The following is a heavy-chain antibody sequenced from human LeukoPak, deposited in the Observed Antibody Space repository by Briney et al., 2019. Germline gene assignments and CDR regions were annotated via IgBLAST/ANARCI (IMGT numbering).Heavy chain of an antibody. CDR3: VFGVRGIIPNPFDY. J-gene: IGHJ4*02. CDR2: ITGSGIDM. Sequence: GGSLRLSCAASGFTFSSYCMSWVRLAPGRGREWVSGITGSGIDMEYADSVKGRFTVSRDNSKSTLYLQMTSLRAEDTAVYYCVFGVRGIIPNPFDYWGQGTLVTVSS. D-gene: IGHD3-10*01. V-gene: IGHV3-23*01. CDR1: GFTFSSYC.